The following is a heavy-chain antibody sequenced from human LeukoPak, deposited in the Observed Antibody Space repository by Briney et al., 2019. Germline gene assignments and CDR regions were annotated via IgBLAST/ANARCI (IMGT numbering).Heavy chain of an antibody. J-gene: IGHJ4*02. CDR2: IRSKAFGGTE. CDR3: ARDLYDSSGYYFGH. V-gene: IGHV3-49*03. CDR1: GFIFGDYA. D-gene: IGHD3-22*01. Sequence: PGGSLRLSCTGSGFIFGDYAMSWFRQAPGKGLEWVGFIRSKAFGGTEEYAAAVRGRFIISRDDSKNIAYLQMKSLKIEDTAVYYCARDLYDSSGYYFGHWGRGTLVTVSS.